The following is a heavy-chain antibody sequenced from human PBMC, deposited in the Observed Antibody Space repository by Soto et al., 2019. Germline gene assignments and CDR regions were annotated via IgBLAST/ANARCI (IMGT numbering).Heavy chain of an antibody. CDR3: AKGEYYYDSSGPYGMDV. V-gene: IGHV3-30-3*01. D-gene: IGHD3-22*01. J-gene: IGHJ6*02. CDR2: LSPNGNSQ. Sequence: GWSLRLSCAAPGFNFRTYALHWIRQAPGKGLEWVAVLSPNGNSQYYADSVKGRFTISRDTSKSSLYLQMTSLRPEDTAVYYCAKGEYYYDSSGPYGMDVWGQGTSVTVSS. CDR1: GFNFRTYA.